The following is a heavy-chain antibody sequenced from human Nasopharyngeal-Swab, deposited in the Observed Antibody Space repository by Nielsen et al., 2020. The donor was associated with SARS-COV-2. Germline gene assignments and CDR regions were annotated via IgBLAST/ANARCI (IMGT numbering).Heavy chain of an antibody. CDR3: ARYYSNYHFWYFDL. Sequence: VSCKASGGTFSSYAISWVRQAPGQGLEWMGRIIPILGIANYAQKFQGRVTITADKSTSTAYMELSSLRSEDTAVYYCARYYSNYHFWYFDLWGRGTLVTVSS. CDR2: IIPILGIA. J-gene: IGHJ2*01. CDR1: GGTFSSYA. D-gene: IGHD4-11*01. V-gene: IGHV1-69*04.